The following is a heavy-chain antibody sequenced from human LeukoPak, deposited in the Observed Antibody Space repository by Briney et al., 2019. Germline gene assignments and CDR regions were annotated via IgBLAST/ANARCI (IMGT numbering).Heavy chain of an antibody. CDR1: GGSISSYY. CDR3: VRNFDSYNAFDI. D-gene: IGHD3-22*01. CDR2: IYHSGST. Sequence: PSETLSLTCTVSGGSISSYYWSWIRQPPGKGLEWIGYIYHSGSTKYNPSLKSRVIISVDTSKNQFSLKLSSVTAADTAVYYCVRNFDSYNAFDIWGQGTMVTVSS. J-gene: IGHJ3*02. V-gene: IGHV4-59*12.